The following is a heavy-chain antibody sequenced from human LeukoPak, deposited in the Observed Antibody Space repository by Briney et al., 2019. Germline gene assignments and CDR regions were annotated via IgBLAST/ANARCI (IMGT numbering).Heavy chain of an antibody. CDR1: GFTFGSYE. CDR2: ISGSGSVI. V-gene: IGHV3-48*03. Sequence: PGGSLRLSCAASGFTFGSYEMNWVRQAPGKGLEWVSYISGSGSVIKYADSAEGRFTISRDNAKNSLYLQMNSLRAEDTAVYFCARDTSGWYSRLDNWGQGTLVTVSS. CDR3: ARDTSGWYSRLDN. D-gene: IGHD6-19*01. J-gene: IGHJ4*02.